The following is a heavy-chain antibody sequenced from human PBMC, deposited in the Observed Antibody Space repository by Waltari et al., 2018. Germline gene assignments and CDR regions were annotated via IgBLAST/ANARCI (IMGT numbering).Heavy chain of an antibody. Sequence: QVQLVQSGAEVKKPGSSVKVSCKASGGTFSSYAISWVRQAPGQGLEWMGGIIPIFGTANYAQKFQGRVTITADKSTSTAYMELSSLRSEDTAVYYCARDGNPMGIGGYYYYYYMDVWGKGTTVTVSS. J-gene: IGHJ6*03. D-gene: IGHD3-16*01. V-gene: IGHV1-69*14. CDR2: IIPIFGTA. CDR1: GGTFSSYA. CDR3: ARDGNPMGIGGYYYYYYMDV.